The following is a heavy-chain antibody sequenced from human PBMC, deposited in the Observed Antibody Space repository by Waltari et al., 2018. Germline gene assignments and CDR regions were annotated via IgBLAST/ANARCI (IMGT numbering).Heavy chain of an antibody. V-gene: IGHV4-39*01. CDR2: VFYKGDT. D-gene: IGHD4-4*01. J-gene: IGHJ4*02. Sequence: QVQLQESGPGLVKPSETLSLTCTVSGGPFSSTSYYWGWIRQPPGKGLEWIGYVFYKGDTYYYPSLKSRVTISIDTSKNQFSLKLTSVTAADTAVYHCARRMVTTGYFDYWGQGTLVTVSS. CDR3: ARRMVTTGYFDY. CDR1: GGPFSSTSYY.